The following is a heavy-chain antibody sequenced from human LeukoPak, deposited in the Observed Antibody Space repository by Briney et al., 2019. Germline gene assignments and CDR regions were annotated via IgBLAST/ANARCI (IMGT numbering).Heavy chain of an antibody. CDR3: ARDFELSH. J-gene: IGHJ4*02. D-gene: IGHD3-16*02. CDR2: IWYDGSSK. Sequence: GGSLRLSCAASGLTFSNYEMHWVRQAPGKGLEWVALIWYDGSSKHYADSVRGRFTISRDNSKNTLYLQMNSLRAEDTAVYYCARDFELSHWGQGTLVTVSS. CDR1: GLTFSNYE. V-gene: IGHV3-33*08.